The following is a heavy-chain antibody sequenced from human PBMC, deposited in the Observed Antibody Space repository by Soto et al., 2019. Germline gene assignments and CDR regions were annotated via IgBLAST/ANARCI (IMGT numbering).Heavy chain of an antibody. Sequence: QVQLVQSGAEEKKPGASEKDSCKASGYTFTKYAMHWVRQAPGQSLEWMGWINAGNGNTKYSQKFQGRVTITRDTSASTADLKLSSLRSEDTAVYYCAREEWLGVDYWGHGTLVTVSS. V-gene: IGHV1-3*05. J-gene: IGHJ4*01. CDR1: GYTFTKYA. D-gene: IGHD6-19*01. CDR2: INAGNGNT. CDR3: AREEWLGVDY.